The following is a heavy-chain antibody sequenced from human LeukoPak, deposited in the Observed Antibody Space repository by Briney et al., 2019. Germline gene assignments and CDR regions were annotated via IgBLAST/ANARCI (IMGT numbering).Heavy chain of an antibody. J-gene: IGHJ6*03. D-gene: IGHD3-22*01. CDR1: GFIFSSYS. CDR2: ISRSSSTI. CDR3: ARVYYDSNADYHMDV. Sequence: GGSLRLSCAASGFIFSSYSMNWVRQAPGKGLEWVSYISRSSSTILYADSVRGRFTISRDNAKNSLYLQMNSLRAEDTAVYYCARVYYDSNADYHMDVWGKGTTVTVSS. V-gene: IGHV3-48*01.